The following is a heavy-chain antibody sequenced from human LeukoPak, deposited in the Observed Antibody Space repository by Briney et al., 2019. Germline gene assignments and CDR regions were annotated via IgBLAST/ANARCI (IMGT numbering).Heavy chain of an antibody. Sequence: GGSLRLSCAASGFTFSTYDMHWVRQATGKGLEWVSGIHTTGDTYYPGSVKGRFTISRENAKNSLYLQMNSLRAGDTAVYYCVRGLRGGFDPWGQGTLVTVSS. CDR1: GFTFSTYD. J-gene: IGHJ5*02. V-gene: IGHV3-13*01. CDR2: IHTTGDT. CDR3: VRGLRGGFDP. D-gene: IGHD4-17*01.